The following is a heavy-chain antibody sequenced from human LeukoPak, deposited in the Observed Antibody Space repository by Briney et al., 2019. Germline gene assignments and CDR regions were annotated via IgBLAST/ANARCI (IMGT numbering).Heavy chain of an antibody. CDR2: ISSSSSYI. J-gene: IGHJ4*02. D-gene: IGHD4-17*01. CDR1: GFTFSSYS. CDR3: ARDLDYGDYPMDY. Sequence: GGSLRLSCAASGFTFSSYSMNWVRQAPGKGLEWVSSISSSSSYIYYADSVKGRFTISRDNAKNSLYLQMNSLRAEDTAVYYCARDLDYGDYPMDYWGQGTLVTVSS. V-gene: IGHV3-21*01.